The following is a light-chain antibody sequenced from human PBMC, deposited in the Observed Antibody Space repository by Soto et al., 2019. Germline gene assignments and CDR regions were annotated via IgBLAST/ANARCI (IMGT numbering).Light chain of an antibody. CDR1: SGSVSTSYY. Sequence: QTVVTQEPSFSVSPGGTVTLTCGLSSGSVSTSYYPSWYQQTPGQSPRTLIYNTYTRSSGVPDRFSGSILGNKAALTITGAQADDESHYYCVLYMGSGICVFGGGTKLNVL. CDR3: VLYMGSGICV. V-gene: IGLV8-61*01. J-gene: IGLJ3*02. CDR2: NTY.